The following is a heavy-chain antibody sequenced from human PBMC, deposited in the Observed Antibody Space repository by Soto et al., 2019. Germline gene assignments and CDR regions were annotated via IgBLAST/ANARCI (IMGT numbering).Heavy chain of an antibody. J-gene: IGHJ3*02. CDR2: IYWDDDK. CDR1: GFSLSTSGVG. Sequence: QITLKESGPTLVKPTQPLTLTCTFSGFSLSTSGVGVGWIRQPPGKALEWLALIYWDDDKRYSPSLKSRLTITKDTSKNQVVLTMTNMDPVDTATYYCARSLDILTGRGAFDIWGQGTMVTVSS. D-gene: IGHD3-9*01. CDR3: ARSLDILTGRGAFDI. V-gene: IGHV2-5*02.